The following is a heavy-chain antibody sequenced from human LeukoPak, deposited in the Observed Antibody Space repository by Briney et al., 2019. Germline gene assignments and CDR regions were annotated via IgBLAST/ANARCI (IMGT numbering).Heavy chain of an antibody. CDR2: INPNSGDT. D-gene: IGHD6-13*01. Sequence: ASVKVSCKASGYTLTELSMHWVRQAPGQGLEWLGWINPNSGDTYYAEKFQGRVTMTSDTYIYTAYMELSSLKSGDTAIYYCARDRHDIGGRAGTGLDQWGQGTLVTVSS. V-gene: IGHV1-2*02. CDR3: ARDRHDIGGRAGTGLDQ. CDR1: GYTLTELS. J-gene: IGHJ4*02.